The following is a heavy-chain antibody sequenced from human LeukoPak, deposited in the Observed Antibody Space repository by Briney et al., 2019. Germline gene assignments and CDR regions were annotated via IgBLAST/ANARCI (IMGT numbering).Heavy chain of an antibody. CDR3: ARSKSYGSGWTDFDC. J-gene: IGHJ4*02. CDR1: GFTFSSHD. V-gene: IGHV3-13*01. CDR2: IGTAGNT. D-gene: IGHD6-19*01. Sequence: LTGGPLRLSCAASGFTFSSHDMHWVRQPTGKGLEWVSVIGTAGNTYYTDSVKGRFTISRENAKNSLYLQMDNLRAEDTAVYYCARSKSYGSGWTDFDCWGQGTLVTVSS.